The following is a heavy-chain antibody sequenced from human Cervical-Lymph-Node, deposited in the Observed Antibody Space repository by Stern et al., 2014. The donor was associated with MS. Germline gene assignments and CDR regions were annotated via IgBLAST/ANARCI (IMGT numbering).Heavy chain of an antibody. V-gene: IGHV3-30*04. Sequence: QVQLVPSGGGVVQPGRSLRLSCAASSFPFSSYGLHWVRQAPGKGLEWVAGIAYDGTRKYYTESVKGRFSIARDNSRNALYLQMNSLTDDDTAVYYCAREAPSGGYFDFWGQGTLLTVSS. CDR3: AREAPSGGYFDF. CDR2: IAYDGTRK. J-gene: IGHJ4*02. D-gene: IGHD2-15*01. CDR1: SFPFSSYG.